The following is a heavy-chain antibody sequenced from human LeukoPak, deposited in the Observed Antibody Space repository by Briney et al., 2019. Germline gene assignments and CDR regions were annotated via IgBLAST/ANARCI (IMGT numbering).Heavy chain of an antibody. Sequence: SETLSLTCAVYGGSFSGYYWSWIRQPPGKGLEWTGEINHSGSTNYNPSLKSRVTISVDTSKNQFSLKLSSVTAADTAVYYCARGVPRCTVTIRRSWFDPWGQGTLVTVSS. CDR3: ARGVPRCTVTIRRSWFDP. CDR1: GGSFSGYY. V-gene: IGHV4-34*01. J-gene: IGHJ5*02. CDR2: INHSGST. D-gene: IGHD4-17*01.